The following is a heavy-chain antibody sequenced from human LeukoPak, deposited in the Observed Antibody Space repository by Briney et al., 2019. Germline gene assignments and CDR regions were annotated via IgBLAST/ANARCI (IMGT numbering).Heavy chain of an antibody. V-gene: IGHV3-30*02. D-gene: IGHD4-17*01. CDR1: GFTFRTYG. Sequence: PGGSLRLSCESSGFTFRTYGMYWVRHTPGKGLEWVAFTRHDGTTQYYGDSVKGRFTISRDNSKNTLYLQMNNLRTDDTGVYYCAQGWTTVTMAVPPSDYWGQGTLVTVSS. CDR3: AQGWTTVTMAVPPSDY. J-gene: IGHJ4*02. CDR2: TRHDGTTQ.